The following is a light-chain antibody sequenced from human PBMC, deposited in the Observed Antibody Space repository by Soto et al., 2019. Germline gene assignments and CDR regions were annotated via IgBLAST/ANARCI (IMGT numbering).Light chain of an antibody. J-gene: IGLJ2*01. V-gene: IGLV1-51*01. Sequence: QSVLTQPPSVSAAPGQKVTISCSGSSSNIGNNYVSWYQQLPETAPKLLIYDNNKRPSGIPDRISGSRSGTSATLGITGLQTGDEADYYCGTWDSSLSAVVFGGGTKLTVL. CDR1: SSNIGNNY. CDR3: GTWDSSLSAVV. CDR2: DNN.